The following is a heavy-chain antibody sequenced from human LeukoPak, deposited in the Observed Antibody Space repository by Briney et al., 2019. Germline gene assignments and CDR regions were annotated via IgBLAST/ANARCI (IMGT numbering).Heavy chain of an antibody. V-gene: IGHV1-69*13. Sequence: SVKVSCKASGGTFSSYAISWVRQAPGQGLEWMGGIIPIFGTANYAQKFQGRVTITADESTSTAYMELSSLRSEDTAVYYCARVGRAATNYFDYWGQGTLVTVSS. D-gene: IGHD1-26*01. J-gene: IGHJ4*02. CDR1: GGTFSSYA. CDR3: ARVGRAATNYFDY. CDR2: IIPIFGTA.